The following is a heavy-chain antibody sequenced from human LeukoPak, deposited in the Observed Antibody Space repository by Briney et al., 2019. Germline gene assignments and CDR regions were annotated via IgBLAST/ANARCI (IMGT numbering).Heavy chain of an antibody. V-gene: IGHV3-30*18. CDR3: AKDGYDSRGYYDY. CDR1: GFSFSNYG. CDR2: LVYDGFYK. J-gene: IGHJ4*01. Sequence: GGSLRLSCAASGFSFSNYGMHWVRQAPGKGLEWVALLVYDGFYKYYADSVKGRFTISRDDSTNTVYLHLSSLRAEDTAVYYCAKDGYDSRGYYDYWGQGTLVTVSS. D-gene: IGHD3-22*01.